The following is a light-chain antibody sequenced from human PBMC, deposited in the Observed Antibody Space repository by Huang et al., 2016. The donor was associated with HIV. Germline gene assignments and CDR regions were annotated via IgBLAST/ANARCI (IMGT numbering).Light chain of an antibody. CDR1: QSVLYSSNNKNY. CDR3: QQYYNTPLT. CDR2: WAS. Sequence: DIVMTQSPVSLAVSLGERATINCKSSQSVLYSSNNKNYLAWYQQKPGQPPKLLIIWASTRESGVPDRFSGSGSGTDFTLTISSLQAEDVAVYYCQQYYNTPLTFGGGTKVEIK. J-gene: IGKJ4*01. V-gene: IGKV4-1*01.